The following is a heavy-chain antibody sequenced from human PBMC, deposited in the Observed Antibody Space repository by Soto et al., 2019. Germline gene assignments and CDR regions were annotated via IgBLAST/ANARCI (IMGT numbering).Heavy chain of an antibody. CDR3: TTDRPLYGDYRLGAFDI. CDR1: GFTFSNAC. D-gene: IGHD4-17*01. CDR2: IKSKTDGLTT. J-gene: IGHJ3*02. V-gene: IGHV3-15*01. Sequence: GGSLRLSCAASGFTFSNACMSWVLQAPGKGLEWVCRIKSKTDGLTTDYAAPVKGRFTISRDDSKNTLYLQMNSLKTEDTAVYYCTTDRPLYGDYRLGAFDIWGQGTMVTVSS.